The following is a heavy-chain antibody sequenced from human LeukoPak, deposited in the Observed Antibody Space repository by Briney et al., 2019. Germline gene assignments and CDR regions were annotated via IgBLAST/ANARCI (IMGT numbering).Heavy chain of an antibody. CDR3: AKVKQWQQKRKRLNAFDI. V-gene: IGHV3-30*18. CDR1: GFTFSSYG. D-gene: IGHD6-19*01. Sequence: GRSLRLSCAASGFTFSSYGMHWVRQAPGKGLEWVAVISYDGSNKYYADSVKGRFTISRDNSKNTLYPQMNSLRAEDTAVYYCAKVKQWQQKRKRLNAFDIWGQGTMVTVSS. CDR2: ISYDGSNK. J-gene: IGHJ3*02.